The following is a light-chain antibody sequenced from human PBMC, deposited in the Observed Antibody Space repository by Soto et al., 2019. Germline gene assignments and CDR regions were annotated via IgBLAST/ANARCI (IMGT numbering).Light chain of an antibody. CDR1: QSVSSY. V-gene: IGKV3-20*01. Sequence: EIVLTHPPGTLSLSAGERGTLSCRASQSVSSYLAWYQQKPGQAPRLLIYGASSRATGIPDRFSGSGSGTDFTLTISRLEPEDFAVYYCQQYGSSPWTFGQGTKVDIK. CDR2: GAS. J-gene: IGKJ1*01. CDR3: QQYGSSPWT.